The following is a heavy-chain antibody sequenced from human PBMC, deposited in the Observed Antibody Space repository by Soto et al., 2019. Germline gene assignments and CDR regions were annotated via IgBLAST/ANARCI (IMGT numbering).Heavy chain of an antibody. J-gene: IGHJ4*02. Sequence: QVQLQESGPGLVKPSETLSLTCTVSGGSVSSGSYYWSWIRQPPEKGLEWIGYLYYSGNTNYNPSLKSRVTISVDTSKNQFSLKLSSVTAADTAVYYCARVPTGTTWVTSEYWGQGTLVTVSS. D-gene: IGHD1-7*01. CDR2: LYYSGNT. CDR1: GGSVSSGSYY. V-gene: IGHV4-61*01. CDR3: ARVPTGTTWVTSEY.